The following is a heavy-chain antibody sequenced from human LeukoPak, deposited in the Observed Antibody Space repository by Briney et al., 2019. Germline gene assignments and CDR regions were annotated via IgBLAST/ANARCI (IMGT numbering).Heavy chain of an antibody. D-gene: IGHD6-6*01. V-gene: IGHV1-2*02. Sequence: ASVKVSCKASGYTFTGYYIHWVRQAPGQGLEWMGWINSNSADTNYAQKFQGRVTMTRDTSISTAYMELSRLRSDDTAVYYCARVFGIAARCFDYWGQGTLVTVSS. CDR1: GYTFTGYY. CDR3: ARVFGIAARCFDY. J-gene: IGHJ4*02. CDR2: INSNSADT.